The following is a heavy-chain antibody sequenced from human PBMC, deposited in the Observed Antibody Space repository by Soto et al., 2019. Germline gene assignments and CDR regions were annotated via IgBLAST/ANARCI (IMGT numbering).Heavy chain of an antibody. CDR1: GFTFSSYG. CDR2: IWYDGSNK. D-gene: IGHD3-10*01. CDR3: ARDPLTYYYGSGSVLDY. J-gene: IGHJ4*02. V-gene: IGHV3-33*01. Sequence: LRLSCAASGFTFSSYGMHWVRQAPGKGLEWVAVIWYDGSNKYYADSVKGRFTISRDNSKNTLYLQMNSLRAEDTAVYYCARDPLTYYYGSGSVLDYWGQGTLVTVSS.